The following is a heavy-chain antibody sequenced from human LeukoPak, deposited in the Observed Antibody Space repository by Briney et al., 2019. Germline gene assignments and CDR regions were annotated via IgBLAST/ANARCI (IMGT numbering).Heavy chain of an antibody. CDR2: INHSGSA. V-gene: IGHV4-34*01. Sequence: PSETLSLTCAVSGGSFSGYYWTWIRQPPGEGLEWIGEINHSGSANYNPSLKSRVTISLDTSKNQFSLKLSSVTAADTAVYYCARDLSCSGGSCYSHWFDPWGQGTLVTVSS. CDR1: GGSFSGYY. D-gene: IGHD2-15*01. CDR3: ARDLSCSGGSCYSHWFDP. J-gene: IGHJ5*02.